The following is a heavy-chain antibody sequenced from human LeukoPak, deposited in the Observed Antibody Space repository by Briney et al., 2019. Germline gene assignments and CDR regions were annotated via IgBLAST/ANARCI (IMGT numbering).Heavy chain of an antibody. Sequence: PSETLSLTCTVSGGSISSSSYYWGWIRQPPGKGLEWIGSICHSGSTYYNPSLKSRVTISVDTSKNQFSLKLSSVTAADTAVYYCARGKRAAAGTDYWGQGTLVTVSS. V-gene: IGHV4-39*07. D-gene: IGHD6-13*01. CDR3: ARGKRAAAGTDY. CDR2: ICHSGST. CDR1: GGSISSSSYY. J-gene: IGHJ4*02.